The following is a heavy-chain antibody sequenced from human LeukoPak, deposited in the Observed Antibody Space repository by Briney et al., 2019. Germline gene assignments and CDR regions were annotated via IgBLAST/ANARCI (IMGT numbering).Heavy chain of an antibody. V-gene: IGHV3-30*02. CDR2: VRYDGSEK. CDR3: AKGSFYCTSSTCPQYYYYMDV. Sequence: GGSLRLSCATSGFTFSNYAMSWVRQAPGKGLEWVAFVRYDGSEKYYADSVKGRFTISRDDSRNTVFLQMNSLTAEDTAVYYCAKGSFYCTSSTCPQYYYYMDVWGKGTTVTVSS. D-gene: IGHD2/OR15-2a*01. CDR1: GFTFSNYA. J-gene: IGHJ6*03.